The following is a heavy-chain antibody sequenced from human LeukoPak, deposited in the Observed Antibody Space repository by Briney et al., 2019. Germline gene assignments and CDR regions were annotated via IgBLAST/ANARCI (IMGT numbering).Heavy chain of an antibody. Sequence: SETLSPTCTVSGGSISSYYWSWIRQPPGKGLEWIGYIYYSGSTNYNPSLKSRVTISVDTSKNQFSLKLSSVTAADTAVYYCARQGSSGLYFDYWGQGTLVTVSS. V-gene: IGHV4-59*08. CDR3: ARQGSSGLYFDY. CDR2: IYYSGST. CDR1: GGSISSYY. D-gene: IGHD3-22*01. J-gene: IGHJ4*02.